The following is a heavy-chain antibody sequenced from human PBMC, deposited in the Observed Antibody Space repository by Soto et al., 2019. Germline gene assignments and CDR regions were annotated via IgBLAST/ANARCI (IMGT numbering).Heavy chain of an antibody. Sequence: GGSLRLSCAASGFTLTDAWMTWVRQAPGKGLEWVSYISSSGNTVYYADSVKGRFTISRDNAKNSLYLQMNSLRDEDTAVYYCARSMVRGVRLFDYWGQGTLVTVSS. CDR1: GFTLTDAW. CDR2: ISSSGNTV. CDR3: ARSMVRGVRLFDY. J-gene: IGHJ4*02. V-gene: IGHV3-48*02. D-gene: IGHD3-10*01.